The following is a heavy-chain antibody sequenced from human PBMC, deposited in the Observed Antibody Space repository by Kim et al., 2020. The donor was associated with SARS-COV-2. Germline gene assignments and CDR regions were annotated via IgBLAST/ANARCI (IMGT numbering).Heavy chain of an antibody. CDR2: ISYDGSNK. D-gene: IGHD6-19*01. J-gene: IGHJ4*02. Sequence: GGSLRLSCAASGFTFSSYAMHWVRQAPGKGLEWVAVISYDGSNKYYADSVKGRFTISRDNSKNTLYLQMNSLKAEDTAVYYCAREGIAVAVFFDYWGQGTLVTVSS. V-gene: IGHV3-30-3*01. CDR3: AREGIAVAVFFDY. CDR1: GFTFSSYA.